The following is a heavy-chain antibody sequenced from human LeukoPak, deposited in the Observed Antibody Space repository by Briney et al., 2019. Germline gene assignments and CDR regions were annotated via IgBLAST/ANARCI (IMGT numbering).Heavy chain of an antibody. J-gene: IGHJ3*02. CDR2: ISTSGTTM. Sequence: GGSLRLSCAASRFTFSDYYMSWIRQAPGKGLEWVSHISTSGTTMYYADSVKGRFTTSRDNAKNSLYLQMNSLRVDDTAVYYCVREGSPTADDPFDIWGQGTMVTVSS. CDR3: VREGSPTADDPFDI. D-gene: IGHD2-2*01. V-gene: IGHV3-11*01. CDR1: RFTFSDYY.